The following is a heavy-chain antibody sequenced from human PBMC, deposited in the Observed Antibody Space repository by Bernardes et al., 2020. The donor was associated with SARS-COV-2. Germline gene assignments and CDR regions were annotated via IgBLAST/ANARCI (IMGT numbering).Heavy chain of an antibody. CDR3: ARGSARYHYGMDV. V-gene: IGHV3-13*05. J-gene: IGHJ6*02. CDR1: GFTLSSHD. CDR2: LGTAGDP. Sequence: GSLRLSCAASGFTLSSHDMHWVRQVTGKGLEWVSVLGTAGDPHYPGSLEGRFTVSRDQAKNSLYLQIFSLRAGDTAVYYCARGSARYHYGMDVWGQGTTVTVSS. D-gene: IGHD2-15*01.